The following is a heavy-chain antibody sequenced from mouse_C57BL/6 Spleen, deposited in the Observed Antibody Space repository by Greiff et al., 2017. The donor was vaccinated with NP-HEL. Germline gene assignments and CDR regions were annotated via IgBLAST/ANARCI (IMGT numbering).Heavy chain of an antibody. D-gene: IGHD2-3*01. J-gene: IGHJ2*01. V-gene: IGHV3-6*01. CDR1: GYSITSGYY. CDR3: ASSIYDGYPFDY. CDR2: ISYDGSN. Sequence: EVQLQESGPGLVKPSQSLSLTCSVTGYSITSGYYWNWIRQFPGNKLEWLGYISYDGSNNYNPSLKNRIPITRDTSKNQFFLKLNSVTTEDTATYYCASSIYDGYPFDYWGQGTTLTVSS.